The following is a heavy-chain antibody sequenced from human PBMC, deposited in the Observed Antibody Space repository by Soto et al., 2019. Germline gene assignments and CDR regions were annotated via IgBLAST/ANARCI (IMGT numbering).Heavy chain of an antibody. CDR2: TYNSGTT. J-gene: IGHJ4*02. D-gene: IGHD3-3*01. Sequence: QVQLQESGPGLVEPSQTLSLTCTVSGDSISSGYFWSWIRQSPGKGLEWIGHTYNSGTTYNNPSLRSRGTISIATSRNHFSLRLTSVTAADTAVYYCARGPSADKIDYWGQGTLVTVSS. CDR1: GDSISSGYF. V-gene: IGHV4-30-4*01. CDR3: ARGPSADKIDY.